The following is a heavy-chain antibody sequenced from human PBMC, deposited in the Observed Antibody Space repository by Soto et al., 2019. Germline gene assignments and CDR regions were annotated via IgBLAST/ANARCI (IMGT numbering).Heavy chain of an antibody. J-gene: IGHJ5*02. D-gene: IGHD2-15*01. CDR2: IIPILGTA. CDR3: ASLVYCSGGSCRNWFDP. Sequence: QVQLVQSGAEVKKTGSSVKVSCKASGGTFSSYAISWVRQAPGQGLEWMGGIIPILGTANYAQKFQGRVPITADESTSTAYMELSSLRSEDTAVYYCASLVYCSGGSCRNWFDPWGQGTLVTVSA. V-gene: IGHV1-69*01. CDR1: GGTFSSYA.